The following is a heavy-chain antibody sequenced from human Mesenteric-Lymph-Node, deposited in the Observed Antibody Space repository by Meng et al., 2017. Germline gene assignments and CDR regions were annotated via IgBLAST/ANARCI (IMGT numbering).Heavy chain of an antibody. V-gene: IGHV6-1*01. Sequence: SETLSLTCAISGDSVSNMGDAWNWIRQSPLRGLEWLGRTYYRSKWFTDYAVSVKSRIDIKPDTSKNQFSLELRSVTPEDSAVYYCARDPLYYYGSGSHRFDPWGQGTLVTVSS. CDR1: GDSVSNMGDA. J-gene: IGHJ5*02. D-gene: IGHD3-10*01. CDR2: TYYRSKWFT. CDR3: ARDPLYYYGSGSHRFDP.